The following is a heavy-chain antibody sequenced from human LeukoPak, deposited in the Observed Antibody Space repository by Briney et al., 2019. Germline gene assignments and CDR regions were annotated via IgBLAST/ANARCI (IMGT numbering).Heavy chain of an antibody. Sequence: GASVTVSCTSSGYTFTYYFIHWVRQAPGPGLEWMGWINPNSGATNYAQNFQGRVTMTRDTSITTAYMDLSSLRSDDTAVYYCVRDPIHNSSPSAPGTDGFDPWGQGTLVTVSS. V-gene: IGHV1-2*02. J-gene: IGHJ5*02. CDR3: VRDPIHNSSPSAPGTDGFDP. CDR1: GYTFTYYF. D-gene: IGHD6-13*01. CDR2: INPNSGAT.